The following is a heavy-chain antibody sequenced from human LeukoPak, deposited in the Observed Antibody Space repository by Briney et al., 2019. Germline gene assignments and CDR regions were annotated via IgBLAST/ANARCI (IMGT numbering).Heavy chain of an antibody. V-gene: IGHV3-13*01. J-gene: IGHJ6*02. CDR2: IGTAGDT. D-gene: IGHD4-17*01. CDR1: GFTFSTYA. Sequence: GGSLRLSCAASGFTFSTYAMHWVRHATGKGLEWVSAIGTAGDTYYPGSVKGRFTISRENAKNSLYLQMNSLRAGDTAVYYCARWADYGDYSYYGMDVWGQGTTVTVSS. CDR3: ARWADYGDYSYYGMDV.